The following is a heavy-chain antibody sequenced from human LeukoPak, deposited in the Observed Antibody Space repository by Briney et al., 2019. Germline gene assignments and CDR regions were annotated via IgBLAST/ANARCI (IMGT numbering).Heavy chain of an antibody. CDR3: TRGGSARPDY. CDR1: GFTLSSSS. CDR2: ISYSGSTI. Sequence: GGSLRLSCAASGFTLSSSSINWVRQAPGKGLEWVSYISYSGSTIYYADSVKGRFTISRDNAKNSLSLQMNSLRAEDTAVYYCTRGGSARPDYWGQGTLVTVSS. V-gene: IGHV3-48*01. J-gene: IGHJ4*02. D-gene: IGHD6-6*01.